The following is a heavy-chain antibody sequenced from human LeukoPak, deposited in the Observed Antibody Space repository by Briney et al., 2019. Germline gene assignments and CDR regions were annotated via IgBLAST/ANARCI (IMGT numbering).Heavy chain of an antibody. J-gene: IGHJ4*02. CDR1: GYKFTDYW. D-gene: IGHD3-3*01. CDR3: VRLGPSRYYFDY. CDR2: VEPSDSDT. V-gene: IGHV5-51*01. Sequence: GESLKISGKVSGYKFTDYWIGGVRQMPGQGLEWRGIVEPSDSDTRYSPSLQGQVTISADNASTTAYLQWSTVEASDTALYYCVRLGPSRYYFDYWGQGTQVTVSS.